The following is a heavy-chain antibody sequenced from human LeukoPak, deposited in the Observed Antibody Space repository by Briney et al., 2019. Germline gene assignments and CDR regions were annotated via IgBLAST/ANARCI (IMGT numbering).Heavy chain of an antibody. J-gene: IGHJ4*02. CDR1: GYTFTSYG. CDR3: ARRSSSWYQGSFDY. CDR2: ISAYNGNT. Sequence: ASVKVSCKASGYTFTSYGNSWVRQAPGQGLEWMGWISAYNGNTNYAQKLQGRVTMTTDTSTSTAYMELRSLRSDDTAVYYCARRSSSWYQGSFDYWGQGTLVTVSS. D-gene: IGHD6-13*01. V-gene: IGHV1-18*01.